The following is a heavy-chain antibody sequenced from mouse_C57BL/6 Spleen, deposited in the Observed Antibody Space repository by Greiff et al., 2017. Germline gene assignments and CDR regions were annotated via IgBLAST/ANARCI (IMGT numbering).Heavy chain of an antibody. Sequence: QVQLQQSGAELVKPGASVKMSCKASGYTFTSYWITWVKQRPGQGLEWIGDIYPGSGSTNYNEKFKSKATLTVDTSSSTAYMQLSSLTSEDSAVYYCARGGLLPVYFDDWGKGTTLTVSS. CDR3: ARGGLLPVYFDD. CDR1: GYTFTSYW. J-gene: IGHJ2*01. D-gene: IGHD2-3*01. CDR2: IYPGSGST. V-gene: IGHV1-55*01.